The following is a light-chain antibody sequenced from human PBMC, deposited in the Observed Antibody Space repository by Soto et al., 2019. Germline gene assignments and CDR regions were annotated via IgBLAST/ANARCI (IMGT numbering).Light chain of an antibody. CDR2: LGS. J-gene: IGKJ1*01. CDR1: QSLLHTSGDNY. Sequence: DIVLTQSPLSLSVTPGEPASITCTSSQSLLHTSGDNYLDWYVQRPGQSPQLLIYLGSKRAPGVSDRISGTGSGTRFTLRISRVEADDVEIYYCMQAKQIPRTFGQGTKVDIK. CDR3: MQAKQIPRT. V-gene: IGKV2-28*01.